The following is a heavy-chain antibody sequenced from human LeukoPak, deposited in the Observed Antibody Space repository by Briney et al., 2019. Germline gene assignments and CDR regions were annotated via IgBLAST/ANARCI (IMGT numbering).Heavy chain of an antibody. CDR3: AKGTMIVNSFLDY. V-gene: IGHV1-69*06. CDR2: IIPTYGTA. J-gene: IGHJ4*02. CDR1: GGTSSNYG. D-gene: IGHD3-22*01. Sequence: GASVKVSCKASGGTSSNYGISWVRQAPGQGLEWMGRIIPTYGTANYEQKFHGRVSITADRSTSTAYMDLSSLRSEDTAVYYCAKGTMIVNSFLDYWGQGTLVTVSS.